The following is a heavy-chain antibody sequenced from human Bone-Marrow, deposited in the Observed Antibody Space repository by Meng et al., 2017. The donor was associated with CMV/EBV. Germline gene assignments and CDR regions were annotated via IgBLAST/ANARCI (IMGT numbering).Heavy chain of an antibody. Sequence: SETLSLTYTVSGGSISSGGYYWSWIRQHPGKGLEWIGYIYYSGSTYYNPSLKSRVTISVDTSKNQFSLKLSSVTAADTAVYYCARVLWFGARRAFDICGQRTMVTVSS. CDR3: ARVLWFGARRAFDI. CDR2: IYYSGST. CDR1: GGSISSGGYY. V-gene: IGHV4-31*03. J-gene: IGHJ3*02. D-gene: IGHD3-10*01.